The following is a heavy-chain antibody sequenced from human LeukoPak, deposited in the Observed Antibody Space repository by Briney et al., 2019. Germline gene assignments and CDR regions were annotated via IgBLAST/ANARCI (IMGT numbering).Heavy chain of an antibody. J-gene: IGHJ3*02. CDR1: GFTFSSYW. V-gene: IGHV3-74*01. CDR2: INSDGSST. CDR3: ARVDLVVAATYHAFDI. D-gene: IGHD2-15*01. Sequence: PGGFLRLSCAASGFTFSSYWMHWVRQAPGKGLVWVSRINSDGSSTTYADSVKGRSTISRDNAKNTLYLQMNSLRAEDTAVYYCARVDLVVAATYHAFDIWGQGTMVTVSS.